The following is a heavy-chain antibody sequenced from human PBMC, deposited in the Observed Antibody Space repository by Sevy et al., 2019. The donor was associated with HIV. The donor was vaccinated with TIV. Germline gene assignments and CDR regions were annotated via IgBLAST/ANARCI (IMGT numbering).Heavy chain of an antibody. CDR3: ARDDIVVVTLAFDI. Sequence: GGSLRLSCAASGFTFSSYAMHWVRQAPGKGLEWVAVISYDGSNKYYADSVKGRFTISRDNSKNTRYLQMNSLRAEDTAVYYCARDDIVVVTLAFDIWGQGTMVTVSS. CDR1: GFTFSSYA. V-gene: IGHV3-30-3*01. CDR2: ISYDGSNK. D-gene: IGHD2-21*02. J-gene: IGHJ3*02.